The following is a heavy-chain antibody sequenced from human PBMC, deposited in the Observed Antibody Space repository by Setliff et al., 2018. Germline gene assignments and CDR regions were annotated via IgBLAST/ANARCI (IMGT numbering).Heavy chain of an antibody. J-gene: IGHJ6*03. CDR3: ARMSGFLYMDV. Sequence: SETLSLTCIVSGESIDSIDTGNHYWNWIRQPVGKGLEWIGRIYHGGDTYYNASLKSRLTISLDTSKSQFFLKLNSVTAADTAAYYCARMSGFLYMDVWGKGTPVTVSS. CDR1: GESIDSIDTGNHY. CDR2: IYHGGDT. V-gene: IGHV4-61*02. D-gene: IGHD3-3*01.